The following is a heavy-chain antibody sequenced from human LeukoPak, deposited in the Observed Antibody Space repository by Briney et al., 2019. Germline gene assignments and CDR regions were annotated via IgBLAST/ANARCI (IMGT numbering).Heavy chain of an antibody. CDR1: GGSISSGDYY. Sequence: PSETLSLTCTVSGGSISSGDYYWSWIRQPPGKGLEWIGYIYYSGSTYYNPSLKSRVTISVDTSKNQFSLKLSSVTAADTAVYYCARVDGDYVRLGAFDIRGQGTMVTVSS. J-gene: IGHJ3*02. CDR3: ARVDGDYVRLGAFDI. CDR2: IYYSGST. V-gene: IGHV4-30-4*01. D-gene: IGHD4-17*01.